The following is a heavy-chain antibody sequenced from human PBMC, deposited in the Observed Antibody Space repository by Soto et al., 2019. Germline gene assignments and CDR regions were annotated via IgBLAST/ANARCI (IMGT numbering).Heavy chain of an antibody. CDR2: ISSTSTYI. V-gene: IGHV3-21*01. CDR3: ARDGGGWSRDY. CDR1: GFTFSSCS. Sequence: EVQLVESGGGLVKPGGSLRLSCAASGFTFSSCSMNWVRQTPGKGLEWVSSISSTSTYIYYADSVKGRFTISRDNAKNSLYLQMNSPRVEDAAVYYCARDGGGWSRDYWGQGTLVTVSS. D-gene: IGHD5-12*01. J-gene: IGHJ4*02.